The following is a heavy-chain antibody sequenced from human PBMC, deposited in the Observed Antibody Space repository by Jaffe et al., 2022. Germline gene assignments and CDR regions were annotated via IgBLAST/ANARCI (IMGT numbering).Heavy chain of an antibody. J-gene: IGHJ4*02. CDR1: GFSLSTSGMC. D-gene: IGHD4-17*01. CDR3: ARIPAYYGDYGGYYFDY. CDR2: IDWDDDK. V-gene: IGHV2-70*01. Sequence: QVTLRESGPALVKPTQTLTLTCTFSGFSLSTSGMCVSWIRQPPGKALEWLALIDWDDDKYYSTSLKTRLTISKDTSKNQVVLTMTNMDPVDTATYYCARIPAYYGDYGGYYFDYWGQGTLVTVSS.